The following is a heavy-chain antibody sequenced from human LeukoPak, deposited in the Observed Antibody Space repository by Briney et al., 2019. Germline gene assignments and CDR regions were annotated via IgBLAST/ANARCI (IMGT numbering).Heavy chain of an antibody. Sequence: GGSLRLSCAASGFAFSSYAMSWVRQAPGKGLEWVSAISGSGGSTYYADSVKGRFTISRDNSKNTLYLQMNSLRAEDTAVYYCAKVPSGSRYYFDYWGQGTLVTVSS. J-gene: IGHJ4*02. CDR3: AKVPSGSRYYFDY. CDR1: GFAFSSYA. D-gene: IGHD1-26*01. V-gene: IGHV3-23*01. CDR2: ISGSGGST.